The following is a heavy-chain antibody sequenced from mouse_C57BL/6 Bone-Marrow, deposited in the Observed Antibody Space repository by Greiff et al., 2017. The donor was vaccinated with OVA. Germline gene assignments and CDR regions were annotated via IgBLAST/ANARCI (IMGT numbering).Heavy chain of an antibody. J-gene: IGHJ3*01. Sequence: QVQLQQPGAELVKPGASVKLSCKASGYTFTSYWMQWVKQRPGQGLEWIGEIDPSDSYSNYNQKFKGKATLTVDTSSSTAYMQLSSLTSEDSAVYYCAGDNWDWFAYWGQGTLVTVSA. CDR3: AGDNWDWFAY. CDR2: IDPSDSYS. CDR1: GYTFTSYW. D-gene: IGHD4-1*02. V-gene: IGHV1-50*01.